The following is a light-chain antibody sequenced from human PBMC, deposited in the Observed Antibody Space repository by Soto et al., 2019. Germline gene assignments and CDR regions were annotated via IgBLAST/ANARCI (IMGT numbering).Light chain of an antibody. CDR3: QQVNNYPLT. CDR2: AAS. V-gene: IGKV1-9*01. Sequence: IQLTQSPSSLSASVGDRVTITCRASQGLSSYLAWYQQKPGKAPKLLINAASTLHSGVPSRFSGSESGTDFTLPISSLQPEDFGTYYCQQVNNYPLTFGGGTKVEIK. J-gene: IGKJ4*01. CDR1: QGLSSY.